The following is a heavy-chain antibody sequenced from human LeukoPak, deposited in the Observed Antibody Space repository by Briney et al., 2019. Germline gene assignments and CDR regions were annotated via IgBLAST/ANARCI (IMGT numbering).Heavy chain of an antibody. CDR1: GFTFSNAW. Sequence: GGSLRPSCAASGFTFSNAWMSWVRQAPGKGLEWVGRIKSKTDGGTTDYAAPVKGRFTISRDDSKNTLYLQMNSLRAEDTAVYYCANHPPDYMVRGATPQNDAFDIWGQGTMVTVSS. V-gene: IGHV3-15*01. D-gene: IGHD3-10*01. CDR3: ANHPPDYMVRGATPQNDAFDI. J-gene: IGHJ3*02. CDR2: IKSKTDGGTT.